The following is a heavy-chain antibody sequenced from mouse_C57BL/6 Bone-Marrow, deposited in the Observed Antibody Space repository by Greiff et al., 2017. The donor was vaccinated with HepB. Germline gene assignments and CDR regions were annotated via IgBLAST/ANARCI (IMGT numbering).Heavy chain of an antibody. CDR3: TTDSNYPFAY. J-gene: IGHJ3*01. CDR2: IDTENGDT. CDR1: GFNIKDDY. V-gene: IGHV14-4*01. Sequence: EVKVVESGAELVRPGASVKLSCTASGFNIKDDYMHWVKQRPEQGLEWKGWIDTENGDTEYASKFQGKATITADTTSNTAYLQLSSLTSEDTAVSYCTTDSNYPFAYWGRGTLVTVSA. D-gene: IGHD2-5*01.